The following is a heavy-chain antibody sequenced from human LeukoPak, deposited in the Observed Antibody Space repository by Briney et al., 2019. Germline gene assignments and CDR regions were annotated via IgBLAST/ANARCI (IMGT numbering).Heavy chain of an antibody. D-gene: IGHD2-15*01. CDR1: GYSFTSYW. V-gene: IGHV5-51*01. CDR3: ARQQLLQGDAFDI. Sequence: GEPLKISCPASGYSFTSYWIGWVRQMPGKGLEWMGIVYPGDSDTRYSPSFQGQVTISTDKSISTAYLQWSSLKASDTAMYYCARQQLLQGDAFDIWGQGTMVTVSS. CDR2: VYPGDSDT. J-gene: IGHJ3*02.